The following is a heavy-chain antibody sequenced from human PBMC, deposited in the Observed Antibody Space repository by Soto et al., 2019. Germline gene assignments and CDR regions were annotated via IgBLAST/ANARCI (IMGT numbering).Heavy chain of an antibody. Sequence: QVQMVQSGAEVKKPGASVKVSCKASGHTFTGHHMNWVRQAPGQGLEWMGLIDLDIGDTKYAQKFQRRVTSPRDTSITTAYMELRGLRSDDTAVYYCALEPTGTAGFYYWGQGTLVTVSS. CDR2: IDLDIGDT. CDR1: GHTFTGHH. D-gene: IGHD2-21*02. V-gene: IGHV1-2*02. J-gene: IGHJ4*02. CDR3: ALEPTGTAGFYY.